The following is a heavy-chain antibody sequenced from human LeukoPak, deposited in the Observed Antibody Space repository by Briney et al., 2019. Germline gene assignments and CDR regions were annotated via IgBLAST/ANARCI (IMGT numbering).Heavy chain of an antibody. CDR3: AGTNYHWYMDV. Sequence: GGSLRLSCAASGITFNTYNFNWVRQAPGRGLEWVSYISSSSSTISYADSVKGRFTISRDNAKTSLYLQMDSLSAEDTAVYYCAGTNYHWYMDVWGKGTTVTVSS. V-gene: IGHV3-48*01. J-gene: IGHJ6*03. CDR1: GITFNTYN. CDR2: ISSSSSTI.